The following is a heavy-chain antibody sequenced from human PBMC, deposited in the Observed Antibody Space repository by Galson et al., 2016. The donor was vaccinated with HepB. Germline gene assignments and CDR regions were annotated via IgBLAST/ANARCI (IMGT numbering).Heavy chain of an antibody. CDR3: AHYYYDSSGYYPPYFDL. J-gene: IGHJ2*01. CDR2: IYWDDDK. D-gene: IGHD3-22*01. V-gene: IGHV2-5*02. Sequence: PALVKPTQTLTLTCTVSGFSVSDSGLGVGWIRQPPGKALEWLALIYWDDDKRYSPSLKSRLTITKDTSKNQVVLTMTNMDPVDTATYYCAHYYYDSSGYYPPYFDLWGRGTLVTVSS. CDR1: GFSVSDSGLG.